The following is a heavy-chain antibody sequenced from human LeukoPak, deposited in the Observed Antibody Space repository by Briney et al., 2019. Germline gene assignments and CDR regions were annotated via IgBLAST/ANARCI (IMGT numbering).Heavy chain of an antibody. CDR3: AGRRPGRSVYYT. CDR2: IHSSGST. CDR1: GGSISSYS. Sequence: SGTLSLTCTVSGGSISSYSWSWIRQPPGKGLEWIGYIHSSGSTNYNPSLKSRVTISIDTSRNQFSLKLSSVTAADTAVYFCAGRRPGRSVYYTWGQGTLVTVSS. J-gene: IGHJ5*02. V-gene: IGHV4-59*08. D-gene: IGHD5/OR15-5a*01.